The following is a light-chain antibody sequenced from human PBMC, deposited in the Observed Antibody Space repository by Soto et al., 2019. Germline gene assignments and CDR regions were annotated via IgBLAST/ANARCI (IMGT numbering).Light chain of an antibody. CDR1: QTTSPKY. CDR3: QQYGSSGT. Sequence: EIELTQSPGNLSLSPGESATLSCRISQTTSPKYVAWYQQRRGLAPRLLVYGASKRAAGIPDRFRGSGSGSEFSLTISGLEPEDFAVYYCQQYGSSGTFGQGTKVDIK. J-gene: IGKJ1*01. CDR2: GAS. V-gene: IGKV3-20*01.